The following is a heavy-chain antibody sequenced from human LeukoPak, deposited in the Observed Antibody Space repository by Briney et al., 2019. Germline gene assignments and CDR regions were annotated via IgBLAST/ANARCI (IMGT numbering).Heavy chain of an antibody. CDR1: GGFISRSSYY. CDR3: ARRRIRAMDTGPRLDY. V-gene: IGHV4-39*07. J-gene: IGHJ4*02. Sequence: SETLSLTCTVSGGFISRSSYYWGWIRQPPGKGLEWIGSIYYSGSTYYNPSLKSRVTISVDTSKNQFSLKLSSVTAADTAVYYCARRRIRAMDTGPRLDYWGQGTLVTVSS. CDR2: IYYSGST. D-gene: IGHD5-18*01.